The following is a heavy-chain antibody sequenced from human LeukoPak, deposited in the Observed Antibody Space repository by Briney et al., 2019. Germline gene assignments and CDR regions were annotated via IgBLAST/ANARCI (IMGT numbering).Heavy chain of an antibody. CDR2: ISGSGGST. D-gene: IGHD4-17*01. J-gene: IGHJ6*03. Sequence: GGSLRLSCAASGFTFSSYAMTWVRQAPGKGLEWVSGISGSGGSTYYADSVKGRFSISRDSSKNTLYLQMNSLRAEDTAVYYCAKGYGDYVFYYLDVWGKGTTVTVSS. CDR1: GFTFSSYA. V-gene: IGHV3-23*01. CDR3: AKGYGDYVFYYLDV.